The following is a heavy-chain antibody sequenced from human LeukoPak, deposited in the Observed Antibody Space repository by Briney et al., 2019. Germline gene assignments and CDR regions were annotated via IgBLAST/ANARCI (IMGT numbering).Heavy chain of an antibody. CDR2: ISYDGSNK. V-gene: IGHV3-30*18. CDR1: GLTFSSYG. D-gene: IGHD4-17*01. J-gene: IGHJ4*02. Sequence: PGGSLRLSCEVSGLTFSSYGMHWVRQAPGKGLEWVAVISYDGSNKYYADSVKGRFTISRDNSKNTLYLQMNSLRAEDTAVYYCAKFEAYGDYGGGFDYWGQGTLVTVSS. CDR3: AKFEAYGDYGGGFDY.